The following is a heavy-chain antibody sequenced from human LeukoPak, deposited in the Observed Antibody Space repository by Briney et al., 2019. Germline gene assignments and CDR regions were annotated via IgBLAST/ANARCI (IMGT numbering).Heavy chain of an antibody. CDR3: ARDVYCSGGSCYPTGVDY. J-gene: IGHJ4*02. D-gene: IGHD2-15*01. V-gene: IGHV1-2*06. CDR2: INPNNGGT. CDR1: GYTFSGYY. Sequence: GASVKVSCKASGYTFSGYYIHWVRQAPGQGLEWMGRINPNNGGTNYAQKFQGRVTMTRDTSISTTYMELSRLRSDDTAVYYCARDVYCSGGSCYPTGVDYWGQGTLVTVSS.